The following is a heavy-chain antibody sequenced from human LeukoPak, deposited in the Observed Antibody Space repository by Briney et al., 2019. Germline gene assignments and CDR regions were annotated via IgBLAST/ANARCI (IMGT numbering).Heavy chain of an antibody. D-gene: IGHD3-22*01. CDR2: IWYDGNNT. V-gene: IGHV3-33*01. CDR3: ARDPTYYYDSGAYPFFDY. Sequence: PGGSLRLSCAASGFTFRSYAMHWVRQAPGKGLEWVAVIWYDGNNTYYADSVKGRFTISRDNSKNTLCLQMNSLRAEDTAVYYCARDPTYYYDSGAYPFFDYWGQGTLVTVSS. CDR1: GFTFRSYA. J-gene: IGHJ4*02.